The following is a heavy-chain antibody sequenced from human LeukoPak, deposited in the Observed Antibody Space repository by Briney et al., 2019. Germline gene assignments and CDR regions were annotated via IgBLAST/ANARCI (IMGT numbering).Heavy chain of an antibody. D-gene: IGHD5-24*01. Sequence: GGSLRLSCAVSGLTVNSIYMTWFRQAPGKGLEWVSVIYVDGTTIYSDSVKGRFTMTRDDSGNTLYLQLNSLRAEDTAVYYCAKEGRGANNARFGIDYWGQGTLVTVSS. V-gene: IGHV3-66*01. CDR3: AKEGRGANNARFGIDY. J-gene: IGHJ4*02. CDR2: IYVDGTT. CDR1: GLTVNSIY.